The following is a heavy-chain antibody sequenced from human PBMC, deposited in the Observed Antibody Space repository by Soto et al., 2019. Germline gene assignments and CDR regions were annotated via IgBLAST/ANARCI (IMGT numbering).Heavy chain of an antibody. J-gene: IGHJ6*02. CDR3: TRGPYCDYSSCFMPNDSFALDV. CDR2: IGGRDGTI. D-gene: IGHD2-2*01. V-gene: IGHV3-23*01. CDR1: GFTFTSFA. Sequence: GGSLRLSCAASGFTFTSFAMNWVRQAPGKGLEWVSYIGGRDGTILYADSVTGRFAISRDNSKNTLYLQANSLRAEDTAVYYCTRGPYCDYSSCFMPNDSFALDVWGRGTTLTVSS.